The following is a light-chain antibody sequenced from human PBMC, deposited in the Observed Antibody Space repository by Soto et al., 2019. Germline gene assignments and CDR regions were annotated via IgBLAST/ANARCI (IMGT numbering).Light chain of an antibody. CDR1: QSVSSY. J-gene: IGKJ4*01. V-gene: IGKV3-11*01. CDR3: QQRSNWPLT. CDR2: DAS. Sequence: EIVFTQSPATLSLSPGERATLSCRASQSVSSYLAWYQQKRGQAPRLLIYDASNRATGIPARFSGSGSGTYFTLTISSLEPEDFAVYYCQQRSNWPLTFGGGTKVEIK.